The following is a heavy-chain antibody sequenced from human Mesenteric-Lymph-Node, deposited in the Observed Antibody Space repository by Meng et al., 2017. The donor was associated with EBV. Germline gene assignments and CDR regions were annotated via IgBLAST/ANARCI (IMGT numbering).Heavy chain of an antibody. CDR1: GGSFSNYY. V-gene: IGHV4-34*02. CDR2: INHSGSA. J-gene: IGHJ5*02. Sequence: QVKLQQGGAGLLKPSATLSLTCEGAGGSFSNYYWSWIRQTPGKGLEWIGEINHSGSANYNPSLKSRVTISIDTSKNQFSLRLNSVTAADTAVYYCARGVQVARRFDPWGQGTLVTVSS. D-gene: IGHD2-15*01. CDR3: ARGVQVARRFDP.